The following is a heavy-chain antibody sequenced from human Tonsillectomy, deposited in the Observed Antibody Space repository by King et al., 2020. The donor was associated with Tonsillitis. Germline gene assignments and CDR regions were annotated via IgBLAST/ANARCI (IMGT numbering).Heavy chain of an antibody. CDR1: GFTFSNYW. Sequence: VQLVESGGGLVQPGGSLRLSCAASGFTFSNYWMHWVRQAPGKGLVWVSRINGDVSSTAYADSVRGRFTISGDNAKNTLYLQLSSLSAEDTAVYYCARGPHYSSCWYDYWGQGTLVTVSS. CDR2: INGDVSST. CDR3: ARGPHYSSCWYDY. J-gene: IGHJ4*02. D-gene: IGHD6-13*01. V-gene: IGHV3-74*01.